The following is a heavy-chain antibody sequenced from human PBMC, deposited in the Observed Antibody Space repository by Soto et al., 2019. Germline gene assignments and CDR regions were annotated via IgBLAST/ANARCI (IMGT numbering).Heavy chain of an antibody. Sequence: QVQLVQSGAEVKKPGSSVKVSCKASGGTFSSYAISWVRQAPGQGLEWMGGIIPIFGTANYAQKFQGRVTISARGSTSTGYMELSSLRSEDPAVYYCARVDCSGGSCYSFYYYYSGMDVWGQGTTVTVSS. CDR2: IIPIFGTA. CDR1: GGTFSSYA. D-gene: IGHD2-15*01. J-gene: IGHJ6*02. V-gene: IGHV1-69*12. CDR3: ARVDCSGGSCYSFYYYYSGMDV.